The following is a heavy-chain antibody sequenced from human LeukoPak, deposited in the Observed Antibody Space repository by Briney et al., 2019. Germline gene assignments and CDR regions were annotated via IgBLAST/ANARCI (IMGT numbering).Heavy chain of an antibody. Sequence: GGSLRLSCAASGFTFSSYSMNWVRRAPGKGLEWVSYIRSGSRTIYYADSVKGRFTISRDNAKNPLYLQMNSLRDEATAVYYCARDFYGDYAFDSWGQGTLVTVSS. J-gene: IGHJ4*02. CDR1: GFTFSSYS. D-gene: IGHD4-17*01. CDR2: IRSGSRTI. V-gene: IGHV3-48*02. CDR3: ARDFYGDYAFDS.